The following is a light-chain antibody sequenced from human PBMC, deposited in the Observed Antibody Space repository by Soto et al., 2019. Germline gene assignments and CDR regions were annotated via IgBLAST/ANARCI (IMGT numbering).Light chain of an antibody. CDR2: AAS. CDR3: QKYSSVPL. J-gene: IGKJ3*01. V-gene: IGKV1-27*01. CDR1: QGISNY. Sequence: DIQMTQSPSSLSASVGDRVTITCRASQGISNYIAWYQQKPGKAPKLLIYAASTLQSGVPSRFSGSGSGTDFTLTINSLQPEDGATYSCQKYSSVPLFGPGTKVDIK.